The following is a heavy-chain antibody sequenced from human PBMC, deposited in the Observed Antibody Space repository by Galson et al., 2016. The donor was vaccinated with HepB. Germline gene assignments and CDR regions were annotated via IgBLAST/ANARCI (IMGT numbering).Heavy chain of an antibody. V-gene: IGHV2-70*18. CDR2: IDWDGDK. Sequence: PALVKPPQTLTLTCTFSGFSLNTDDMCVSWVRQAPGKALEWLALIDWDGDKYYSTSLQTRLTISGDTSKSQVVLTMTNMAPVDTATYYCARTVLSVTSAHYSDFWGQGTLVTVSS. J-gene: IGHJ4*02. CDR1: GFSLNTDDMC. D-gene: IGHD4-17*01. CDR3: ARTVLSVTSAHYSDF.